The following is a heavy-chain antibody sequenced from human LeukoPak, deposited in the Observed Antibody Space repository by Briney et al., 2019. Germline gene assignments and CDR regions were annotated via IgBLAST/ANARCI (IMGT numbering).Heavy chain of an antibody. D-gene: IGHD6-19*01. Sequence: ASVKVSCKASGYTFTSYDINRVRQATGQGLEWMGWMNPNSGNTGYAQKFQGRVTMTRNTSISTAYMELSSLRSEDTAVYYCARATPSRSGLNYWGQGTLVTVSS. CDR1: GYTFTSYD. CDR3: ARATPSRSGLNY. V-gene: IGHV1-8*01. CDR2: MNPNSGNT. J-gene: IGHJ4*02.